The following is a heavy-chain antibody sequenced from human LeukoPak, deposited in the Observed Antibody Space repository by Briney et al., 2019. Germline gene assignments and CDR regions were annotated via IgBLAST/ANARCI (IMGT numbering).Heavy chain of an antibody. CDR1: GFTVSNNY. CDR3: AKDPTTISWPGFFDY. Sequence: PGGSLRLSCAASGFTVSNNYMSWVRQAPGKGLEWVAFIRYDGSNKYYADSVKGRFTISRDNSKNTLYLQMNSLRAEDTAVYYCAKDPTTISWPGFFDYWGQGTLVTVSS. D-gene: IGHD1-14*01. V-gene: IGHV3-30*02. J-gene: IGHJ4*02. CDR2: IRYDGSNK.